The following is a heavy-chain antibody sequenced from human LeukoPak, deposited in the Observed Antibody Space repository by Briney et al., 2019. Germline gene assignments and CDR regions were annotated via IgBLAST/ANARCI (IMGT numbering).Heavy chain of an antibody. V-gene: IGHV4-39*07. D-gene: IGHD3-3*01. Sequence: SETLSLTCTVSGGSISSSSYYWGWIRQPPGKGLEWIGSTYYSRSTYYNPSLKSRVTISVDTSKNQFSLKLSSVTAADTAVYYCARVEYDFWSGSLGYFDYWGQGTLVTVSS. CDR2: TYYSRST. CDR1: GGSISSSSYY. J-gene: IGHJ4*02. CDR3: ARVEYDFWSGSLGYFDY.